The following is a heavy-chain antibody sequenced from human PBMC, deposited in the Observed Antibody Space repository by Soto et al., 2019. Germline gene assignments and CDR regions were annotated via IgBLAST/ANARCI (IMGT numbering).Heavy chain of an antibody. V-gene: IGHV1-69*13. CDR3: ARDQIDNYYGMDV. Sequence: SVKVSCKASGGTFSSYAISWVRQAPGQGLEWMGGIIPIFGTANYAQKFRGRVTITADESTSTAYMELSSLRSEDTAVYYCARDQIDNYYGMDVWGQGTTVTVSS. CDR1: GGTFSSYA. J-gene: IGHJ6*02. CDR2: IIPIFGTA.